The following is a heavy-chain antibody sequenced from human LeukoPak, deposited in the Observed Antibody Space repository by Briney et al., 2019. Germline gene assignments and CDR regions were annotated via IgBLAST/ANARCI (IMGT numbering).Heavy chain of an antibody. CDR3: ARVGYSYVINDWSRTGLGAYPTKYYYHKDV. CDR1: GGSFSDYY. CDR2: INPSGST. D-gene: IGHD5-18*01. V-gene: IGHV4-34*01. J-gene: IGHJ6*03. Sequence: SETLSLTCAVYGGSFSDYYWSWIRQPPGQGLEWIGEINPSGSTNYSPSLKIRVTISVDTSKNQFSLKLSSVAAADTAVYFCARVGYSYVINDWSRTGLGAYPTKYYYHKDVWDKGTRSPSP.